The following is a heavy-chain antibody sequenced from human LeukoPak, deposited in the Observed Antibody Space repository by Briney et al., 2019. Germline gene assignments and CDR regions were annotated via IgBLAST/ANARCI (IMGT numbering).Heavy chain of an antibody. Sequence: GGSLRLSCAASGFTFSSYAMSWVRQAPRKGLEWVSAISGSGGSTYYADSVKGRFTISRDNFRNTLYLQMNSLRAEDTAVYYCAKDSPYDFWSGYYINDDYWGQGTLVTVSS. CDR3: AKDSPYDFWSGYYINDDY. CDR1: GFTFSSYA. CDR2: ISGSGGST. J-gene: IGHJ4*02. D-gene: IGHD3-3*01. V-gene: IGHV3-23*01.